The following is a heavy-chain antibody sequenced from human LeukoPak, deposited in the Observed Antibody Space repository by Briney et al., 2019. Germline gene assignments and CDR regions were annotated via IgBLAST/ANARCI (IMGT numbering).Heavy chain of an antibody. J-gene: IGHJ4*02. V-gene: IGHV1-69*05. D-gene: IGHD3-22*01. CDR2: IIPIFGTA. CDR1: GGTFSCYA. CDR3: ARSSTGRQLYYYDSSGFGFDY. Sequence: GASVKVSCKASGGTFSCYAISWVRQAPGQGLEWMGGIIPIFGTANYAQKFQGRVTITTDESTSTAYMELSSLRSEDTAVYYCARSSTGRQLYYYDSSGFGFDYWGQGTLVTVSS.